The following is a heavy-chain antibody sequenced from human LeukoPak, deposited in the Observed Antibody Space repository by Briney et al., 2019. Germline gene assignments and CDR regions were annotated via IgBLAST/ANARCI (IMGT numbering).Heavy chain of an antibody. V-gene: IGHV3-23*01. J-gene: IGHJ4*02. CDR2: ISGGSSGST. Sequence: GGSLRLSCAASGFTFSDYAMSWVRQAPGKGREWLSVISGGSSGSTYYADSVTGRFTVSRDNSKNTVDLQMNSLRAEDTAVYYCAKGGYYYDSSGYEDFWGQGTLVTVSS. CDR3: AKGGYYYDSSGYEDF. D-gene: IGHD3-22*01. CDR1: GFTFSDYA.